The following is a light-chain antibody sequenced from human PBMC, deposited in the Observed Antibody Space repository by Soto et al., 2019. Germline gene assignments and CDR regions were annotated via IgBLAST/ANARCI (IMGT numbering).Light chain of an antibody. Sequence: QSVLTQPPSVSGAPGQRVTISCTGNSSNIGAGYDVHWYQQIPGTTPKSLIYGNSNRPSGVPDRFSGSKSGTSASLAIAGLQAEYEADYYCQSYDSSLSGPVFGGGTKLTVL. CDR1: SSNIGAGYD. CDR3: QSYDSSLSGPV. CDR2: GNS. V-gene: IGLV1-40*01. J-gene: IGLJ3*02.